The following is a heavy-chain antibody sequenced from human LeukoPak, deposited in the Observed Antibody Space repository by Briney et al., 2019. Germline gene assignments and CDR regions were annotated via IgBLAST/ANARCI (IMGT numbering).Heavy chain of an antibody. Sequence: GASVKVSCKASGGTFSSYAISWVRQAPGQGLEWMGWINPNSGGTNYAQKFQGRVTMARDTSISTAYMELSRLRSDDTAVYYCARGGEIPYYYDSSGYIDYWGQGTLVTVSS. CDR3: ARGGEIPYYYDSSGYIDY. CDR1: GGTFSSYA. V-gene: IGHV1-2*02. CDR2: INPNSGGT. J-gene: IGHJ4*02. D-gene: IGHD3-22*01.